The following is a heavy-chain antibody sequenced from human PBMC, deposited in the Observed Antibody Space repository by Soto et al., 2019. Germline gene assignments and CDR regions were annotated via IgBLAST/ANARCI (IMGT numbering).Heavy chain of an antibody. CDR2: IRGFSPYT. V-gene: IGHV3-21*01. J-gene: IGHJ6*02. CDR3: ARDRGYDAHDYYYNAMDV. CDR1: GFTFSNYG. Sequence: GGSLRLSCAASGFTFSNYGMHWVRQAPGKGLEWVSGIRGFSPYTFYAESVKGRFTISRDNAKNSLYLQMNSLRAEDTAVYYCARDRGYDAHDYYYNAMDVWGQGTTVTVSS. D-gene: IGHD2-15*01.